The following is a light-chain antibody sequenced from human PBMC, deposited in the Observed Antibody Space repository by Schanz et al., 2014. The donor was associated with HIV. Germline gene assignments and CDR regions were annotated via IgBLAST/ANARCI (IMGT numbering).Light chain of an antibody. J-gene: IGLJ1*01. V-gene: IGLV1-51*01. Sequence: QSVLTQPPSVSAAPGQKVTISCSGSSSNIGNNYVSWYQQLPGTAPKLLIYDNNKRPSGIPDRFSGSKSGTSATLGIAGLXXXDEADYYCGTWDSSLSADVFGTGTKLTVL. CDR2: DNN. CDR1: SSNIGNNY. CDR3: GTWDSSLSADV.